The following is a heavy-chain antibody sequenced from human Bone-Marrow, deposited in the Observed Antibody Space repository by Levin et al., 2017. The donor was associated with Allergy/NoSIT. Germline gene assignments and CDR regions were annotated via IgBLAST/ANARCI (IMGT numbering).Heavy chain of an antibody. J-gene: IGHJ4*02. D-gene: IGHD3-22*01. CDR1: GFTFTTYG. Sequence: RPGGSLRLSCSASGFTFTTYGMHWVRQAPGTGLEFVSAVSGDGGVTDYTDSVKGRFTISRDNSKNMLYLQMSSLRTEDTAVYYCVTGGAFYYAHWGQGTLVTVSS. CDR3: VTGGAFYYAH. CDR2: VSGDGGVT. V-gene: IGHV3-64D*06.